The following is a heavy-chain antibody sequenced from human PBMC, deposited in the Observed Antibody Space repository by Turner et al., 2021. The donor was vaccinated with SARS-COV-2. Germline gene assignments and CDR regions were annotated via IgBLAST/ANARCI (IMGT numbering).Heavy chain of an antibody. V-gene: IGHV1-18*01. D-gene: IGHD2-15*01. CDR2: SSGFNCMN. J-gene: IGHJ4*03. Sequence: QVQLVQSGGEVKKPGASVKVSCTGSGYIVTSYGISWVRQDPGQGLEWVGVSSGFNCMNKYAQKVQDRVTIAIDTATNTTYMEVRELRSDDTAVYYRSKCRGYECRWYWGEIWGQGTLVTVSS. CDR1: GYIVTSYG. CDR3: SKCRGYECRWYWGEI.